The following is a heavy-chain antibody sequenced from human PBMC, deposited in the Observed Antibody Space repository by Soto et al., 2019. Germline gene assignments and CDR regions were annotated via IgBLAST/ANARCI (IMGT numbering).Heavy chain of an antibody. D-gene: IGHD3-3*01. J-gene: IGHJ6*02. CDR1: GFTFSSYG. CDR2: IWYDGSNK. CDR3: ARAGPYTYYDFWSGYLLGYYGMDV. V-gene: IGHV3-33*01. Sequence: VGSLRLSCAASGFTFSSYGMHWVRQAPGKGLEWVAVIWYDGSNKYYADSVKGRFTISRDNSKNTLYLQMNSLRAEDTAVYYCARAGPYTYYDFWSGYLLGYYGMDVWSQGTTVTVSS.